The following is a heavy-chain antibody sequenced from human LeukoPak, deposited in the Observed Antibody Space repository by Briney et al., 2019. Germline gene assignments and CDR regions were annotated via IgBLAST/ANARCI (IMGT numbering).Heavy chain of an antibody. J-gene: IGHJ4*02. CDR2: VIGNGYST. Sequence: GGSLRLSCAASGLTFRDYALSWVRQAPEKGLEWVSTVIGNGYSTYYADSVKGRFTISRDNSKNTLYLQMNSLRAEDTAVYYCAKGIGYCSSTSCSEAYWGQGTLVTVSS. CDR1: GLTFRDYA. D-gene: IGHD2-2*01. CDR3: AKGIGYCSSTSCSEAY. V-gene: IGHV3-23*01.